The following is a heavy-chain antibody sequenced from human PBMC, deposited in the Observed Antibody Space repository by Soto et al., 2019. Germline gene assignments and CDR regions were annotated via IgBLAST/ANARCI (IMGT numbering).Heavy chain of an antibody. CDR1: GGTFSSYT. J-gene: IGHJ4*02. V-gene: IGHV1-69*04. CDR2: IIPILGIA. CDR3: ARDPSSSWYDY. D-gene: IGHD6-13*01. Sequence: RASVKVSCKASGGTFSSYTISWVRQAPGQGLEWMGRIIPILGIANYAQKFRGRVTITADKSTSTAYMELSSLRSEDTAVYYCARDPSSSWYDYWGQGTLVTVSS.